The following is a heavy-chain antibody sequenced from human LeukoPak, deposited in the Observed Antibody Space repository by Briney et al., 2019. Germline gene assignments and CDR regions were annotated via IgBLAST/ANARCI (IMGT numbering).Heavy chain of an antibody. CDR2: IYYSGST. D-gene: IGHD3-22*01. V-gene: IGHV4-59*08. Sequence: SETLSLTCTVSGGSISSYYWSWIRQPPGKGLEWIGYIYYSGSTNYNPSLKSRVTISVDTSKNQFSLKLSSVTAADTAVYYCARQRYDSSGYYYFYYFDYWGQGTLVTVSS. J-gene: IGHJ4*02. CDR1: GGSISSYY. CDR3: ARQRYDSSGYYYFYYFDY.